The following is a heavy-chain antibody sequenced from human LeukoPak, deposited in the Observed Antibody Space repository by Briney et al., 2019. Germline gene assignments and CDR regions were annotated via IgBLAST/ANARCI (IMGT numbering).Heavy chain of an antibody. D-gene: IGHD5-12*01. J-gene: IGHJ4*02. CDR2: IYHSGST. CDR1: GGSISSGGYS. V-gene: IGHV4-30-2*01. Sequence: TLSLTCAVSGGSISSGGYSWSWIQQPPGKGLEWIGYIYHSGSTYYNPSLKSRVTISVDRSKNQFSLKLSSVTAADTAVYYCARVRYSGYEAYFDYWGQGTLVTVSS. CDR3: ARVRYSGYEAYFDY.